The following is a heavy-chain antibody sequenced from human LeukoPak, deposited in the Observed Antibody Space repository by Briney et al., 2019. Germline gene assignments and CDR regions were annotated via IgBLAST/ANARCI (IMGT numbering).Heavy chain of an antibody. V-gene: IGHV1-69*05. CDR2: IIPILGTA. D-gene: IGHD3-22*01. CDR1: GGTFSSYA. J-gene: IGHJ3*02. CDR3: ARDWGVEFYYDSSGTLTYAFDI. Sequence: SVKVSCKASGGTFSSYAISWVRQAPGQGLEWMGRIIPILGTANYAQKFQGRVTITTDESTSTAYMELSSLRSEDTAVYYCARDWGVEFYYDSSGTLTYAFDIWGQGRMVTVSS.